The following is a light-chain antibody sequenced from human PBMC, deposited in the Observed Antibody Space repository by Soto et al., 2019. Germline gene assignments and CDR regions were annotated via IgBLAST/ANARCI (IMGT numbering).Light chain of an antibody. CDR3: QQFAASPRT. CDR2: GAS. J-gene: IGKJ1*01. CDR1: QSIATSQ. Sequence: EIVLTQSPGTLSLSPGERATLFCRASQSIATSQLAWYQQKPGQAPRLLIGASTRATGIPDRFSDSGSGTDFTLTISRLEPEDFEVYYCQQFAASPRTLGQGTKVDI. V-gene: IGKV3-20*01.